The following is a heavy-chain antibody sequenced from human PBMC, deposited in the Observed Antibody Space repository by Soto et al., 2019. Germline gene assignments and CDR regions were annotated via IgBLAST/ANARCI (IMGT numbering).Heavy chain of an antibody. J-gene: IGHJ6*03. CDR1: SGSISSSNW. D-gene: IGHD2-15*01. CDR2: IYHSGST. CDR3: ARDLGVGCSGGSCYSEGSYYYMDV. V-gene: IGHV4-4*02. Sequence: SETLSLTCAVSSGSISSSNWWSWVRQPPGKGLEWIGEIYHSGSTNYNPSLKSRVTISVDKSKNQFSLKLSSVTAADTAVYYCARDLGVGCSGGSCYSEGSYYYMDVWGKGTTVTVSS.